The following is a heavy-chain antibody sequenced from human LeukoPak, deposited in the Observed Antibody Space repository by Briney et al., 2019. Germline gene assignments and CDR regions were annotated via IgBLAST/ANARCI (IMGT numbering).Heavy chain of an antibody. CDR3: ARRGSRVAAAGTGY. D-gene: IGHD6-13*01. Sequence: PSETLSLTCAVYGGSFSGYYWSWIRPPPGNGLEWIGEINHSGSTNYNPSLKSRVTISVDTSKNQFSLKLSSVTAADTAVYYCARRGSRVAAAGTGYWGQGTLVTVSS. CDR2: INHSGST. CDR1: GGSFSGYY. V-gene: IGHV4-34*01. J-gene: IGHJ4*02.